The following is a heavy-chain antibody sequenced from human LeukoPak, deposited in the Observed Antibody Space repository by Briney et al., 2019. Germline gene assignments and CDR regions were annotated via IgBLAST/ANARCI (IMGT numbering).Heavy chain of an antibody. J-gene: IGHJ4*02. D-gene: IGHD6-13*01. V-gene: IGHV1-2*02. Sequence: ASVKVSCKASGHTFTGYYMHWVRQAPGQGLEWMGRINPNSGGTNYAQKFQGRVTMTRDTSISTAYMELSRLRSDDTAVYYCARGGIEQQLVQDYWGQGTLVTVSS. CDR2: INPNSGGT. CDR1: GHTFTGYY. CDR3: ARGGIEQQLVQDY.